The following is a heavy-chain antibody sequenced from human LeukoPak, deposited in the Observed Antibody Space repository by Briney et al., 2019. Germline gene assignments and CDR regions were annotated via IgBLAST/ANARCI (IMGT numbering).Heavy chain of an antibody. J-gene: IGHJ4*02. V-gene: IGHV1-69*06. CDR2: IIPIFGTA. CDR3: AREKEGLLTFDY. D-gene: IGHD3-10*01. CDR1: GGTFISYA. Sequence: ASVTVSCKASGGTFISYAISWVRQAPGQGLEWMGGIIPIFGTANYAQKFQGRVTITADKSTSTAYMELSSLRSEDTAVYYCAREKEGLLTFDYWGQGTLVTVSS.